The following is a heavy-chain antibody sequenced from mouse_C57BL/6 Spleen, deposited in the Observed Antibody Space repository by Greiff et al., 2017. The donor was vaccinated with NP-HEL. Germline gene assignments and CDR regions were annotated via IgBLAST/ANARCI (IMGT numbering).Heavy chain of an antibody. V-gene: IGHV2-5*01. CDR3: AKNDYGSGRYFDV. D-gene: IGHD1-1*01. J-gene: IGHJ1*03. CDR1: GFSLTSYG. Sequence: QVQLQQSGPGLVQPSQSLSITCTVSGFSLTSYGVHWVRQSPGKGLEWLGVIWRGGSTDYNAAFMSRLSITKDNSKSQVFFKMNSLQADDTAIYYCAKNDYGSGRYFDVWGTGTTVTVSS. CDR2: IWRGGST.